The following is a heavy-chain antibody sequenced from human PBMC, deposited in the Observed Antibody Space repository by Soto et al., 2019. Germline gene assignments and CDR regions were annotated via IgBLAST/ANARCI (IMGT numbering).Heavy chain of an antibody. D-gene: IGHD2-2*01. CDR2: INHSGST. J-gene: IGHJ6*02. V-gene: IGHV4-34*01. CDR1: GGSFSGYY. Sequence: SETLSLTCAVYGGSFSGYYWSWIRQPPGKGLEWIGEINHSGSTNYNPSLKSRVTISVDTSKNQFSLKLSSVTAADTAVYYCARDGYCSSTSCYSVGRHYYYGMDVWGQGTTVTVSS. CDR3: ARDGYCSSTSCYSVGRHYYYGMDV.